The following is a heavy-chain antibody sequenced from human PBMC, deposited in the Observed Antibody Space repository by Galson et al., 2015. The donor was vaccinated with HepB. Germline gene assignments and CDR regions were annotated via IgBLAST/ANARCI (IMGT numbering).Heavy chain of an antibody. D-gene: IGHD3-10*01. V-gene: IGHV4-39*01. CDR1: GASISSPNYY. J-gene: IGHJ3*02. Sequence: ETLSLTCTVSGASISSPNYYWGWIRQPPGKGLQWIGNIYYSGSTDYNPSLKGRVTIFVDTSKNQFSLNLNSVTAADTAVYYCANGGDENAFHIWGQGTMVTVSS. CDR2: IYYSGST. CDR3: ANGGDENAFHI.